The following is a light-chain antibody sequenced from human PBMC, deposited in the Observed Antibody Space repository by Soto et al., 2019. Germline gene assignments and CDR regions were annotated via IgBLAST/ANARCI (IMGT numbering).Light chain of an antibody. V-gene: IGKV3-20*01. CDR1: QSVNSR. J-gene: IGKJ5*01. Sequence: EIVLTQSPGTLSLSKGERATLSCRASQSVNSRLAWYQHKPGQAPRLLISGASSRATGIPDRFSGSGSATDFTLTISRLEPEDFALYYCQHYGRSPITFGQGTRLEIK. CDR3: QHYGRSPIT. CDR2: GAS.